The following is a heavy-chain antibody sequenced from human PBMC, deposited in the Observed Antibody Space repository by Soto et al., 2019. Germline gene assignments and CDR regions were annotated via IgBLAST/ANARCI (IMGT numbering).Heavy chain of an antibody. Sequence: SETLSLTCSVSGVSITSYYWSWIRQSAGGGLEWLGRINTDGLSTYSPSFKSRLTMSLDTSKNQVSLGLISVTAADTAVYFCARVPVAVAATEDYYGLDVWGQGPTVTVSS. D-gene: IGHD2-15*01. CDR3: ARVPVAVAATEDYYGLDV. CDR1: GVSITSYY. J-gene: IGHJ6*02. V-gene: IGHV4-4*07. CDR2: INTDGLS.